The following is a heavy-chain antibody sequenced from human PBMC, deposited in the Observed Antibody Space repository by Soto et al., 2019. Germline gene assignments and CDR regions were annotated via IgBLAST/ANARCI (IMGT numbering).Heavy chain of an antibody. V-gene: IGHV3-11*01. CDR2: ISGSGSTI. J-gene: IGHJ4*02. CDR1: GFTFSDYY. Sequence: SLRLSCAASGFTFSDYYMSWFRQAPGKGLEWVSYISGSGSTIHDADSVKGRFTISRDNAKNSLYLQMNSLRAEDTAVYYCARVGSIAAAGTPDYWGQGTLVTVSS. CDR3: ARVGSIAAAGTPDY. D-gene: IGHD6-13*01.